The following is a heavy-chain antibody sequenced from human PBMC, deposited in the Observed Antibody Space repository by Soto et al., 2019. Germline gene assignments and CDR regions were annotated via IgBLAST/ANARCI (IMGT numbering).Heavy chain of an antibody. V-gene: IGHV3-49*03. CDR1: GFTFGDYA. CDR3: TSNTVTPVRNWFDP. J-gene: IGHJ5*02. CDR2: IRSKAYGGTT. Sequence: GGSLRLSCTASGFTFGDYAMSWFRQAPGKGLEWVGFIRSKAYGGTTEYAASVKGRFTISRDDSKSIAYLQMNSLKTEDTAVYYCTSNTVTPVRNWFDPWGRGTLVTVSS. D-gene: IGHD4-17*01.